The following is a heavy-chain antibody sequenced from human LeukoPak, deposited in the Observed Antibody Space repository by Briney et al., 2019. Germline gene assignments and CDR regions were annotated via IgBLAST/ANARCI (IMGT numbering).Heavy chain of an antibody. CDR1: GYTFTSYA. D-gene: IGHD3-10*01. CDR2: INTNTGNP. J-gene: IGHJ4*02. V-gene: IGHV7-4-1*02. CDR3: ARDPLRLRFGDPYPPPFDY. Sequence: GASVKVSCKASGYTFTSYAMNWVRQAPGQGLEWMGWINTNTGNPTYAQGFTGRFVFSLDTSVSTAYLQISSLKAEDTAVYYCARDPLRLRFGDPYPPPFDYWGQGTLVTVSS.